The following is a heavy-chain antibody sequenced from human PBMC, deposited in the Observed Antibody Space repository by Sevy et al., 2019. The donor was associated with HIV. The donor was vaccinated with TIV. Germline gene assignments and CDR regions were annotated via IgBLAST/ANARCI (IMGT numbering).Heavy chain of an antibody. V-gene: IGHV1-69*13. CDR3: ARGGGSGWYYFDS. J-gene: IGHJ4*02. Sequence: ASEKVSCKAFGGTFSRDGISWVRQAPGQGLEWMGGIISFFDMTNYAQKFQGRVTITADESTSTVYMELSSLRFEDTAVYYCARGGGSGWYYFDSWGQGTLVTVSS. CDR2: IISFFDMT. CDR1: GGTFSRDG. D-gene: IGHD6-19*01.